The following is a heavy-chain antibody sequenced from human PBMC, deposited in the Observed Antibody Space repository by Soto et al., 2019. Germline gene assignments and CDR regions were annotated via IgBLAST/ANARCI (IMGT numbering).Heavy chain of an antibody. CDR3: ARGDYSSSPGPFDY. V-gene: IGHV1-69*01. Sequence: QVQLVQSGAEVKKPGSSVKVSCKASGCTFSRYAISWVRQAPGQGLEWMGGIIPIFGTANYAQKFQGRVTITADESTSTAYMELSSLRSEDTAVYYCARGDYSSSPGPFDYWGQGTLVTVSS. CDR2: IIPIFGTA. CDR1: GCTFSRYA. J-gene: IGHJ4*02. D-gene: IGHD6-6*01.